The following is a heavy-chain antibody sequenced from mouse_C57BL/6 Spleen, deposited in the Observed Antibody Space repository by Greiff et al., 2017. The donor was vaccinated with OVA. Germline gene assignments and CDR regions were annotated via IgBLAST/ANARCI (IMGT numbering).Heavy chain of an antibody. Sequence: EVKLVESGPGLVKPSQSLSLTCSVTGYSITSGYYWNWIRQFPGNKLEWMGYISYDGSNNYNPSLKNRISITRDTSKNQFFLKLNSVTTEDTATYYCASIYYDYEGFAYWGQGTLVTVSA. CDR3: ASIYYDYEGFAY. CDR2: ISYDGSN. CDR1: GYSITSGYY. V-gene: IGHV3-6*01. J-gene: IGHJ3*01. D-gene: IGHD2-4*01.